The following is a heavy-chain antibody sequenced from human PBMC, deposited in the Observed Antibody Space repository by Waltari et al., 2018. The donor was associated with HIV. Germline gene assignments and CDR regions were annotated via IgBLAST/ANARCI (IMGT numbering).Heavy chain of an antibody. CDR1: AFRFTTSG. D-gene: IGHD2-2*01. CDR2: IRSDESNK. CDR3: VKDNPVLAY. Sequence: QVQLLEPGRVVVQPGGSLRLSCAAPAFRFTTSGMHWVRQAPGKGLEWVAFIRSDESNKFYSDSVQGRFTISRDTSRSTLYLQMNSLRSEDTAIYYCVKDNPVLAYWGQGTLVTVSS. V-gene: IGHV3-30*02. J-gene: IGHJ4*02.